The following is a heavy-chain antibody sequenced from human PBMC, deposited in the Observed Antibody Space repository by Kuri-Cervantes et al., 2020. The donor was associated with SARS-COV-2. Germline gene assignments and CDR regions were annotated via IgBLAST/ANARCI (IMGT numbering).Heavy chain of an antibody. J-gene: IGHJ2*01. D-gene: IGHD2-2*02. CDR2: MNPNSGNT. Sequence: ASVKVSCKASGYTFTSYDINWVRQATGQGLEWMGWMNPNSGNTGYAQKFQGRVTITRNTSISTAYMQLSSLRSEETAVYYCARGRKYCSSTSCYTVWYFDLWGRGTLVTVSS. CDR1: GYTFTSYD. V-gene: IGHV1-8*03. CDR3: ARGRKYCSSTSCYTVWYFDL.